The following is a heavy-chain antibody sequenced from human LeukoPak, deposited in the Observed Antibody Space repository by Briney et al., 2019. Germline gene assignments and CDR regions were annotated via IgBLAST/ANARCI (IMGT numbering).Heavy chain of an antibody. CDR1: GGSISSYY. Sequence: PSETLSLTCTVSGGSISSYYWSWIRQPPGKGLEWIGYIYYSGNTYYNAPLKSRVTISVDTSKNQFSLKLSSVTAADTAVYYCARAFGGVRYYYMVVWGKGTTVTVSS. CDR3: ARAFGGVRYYYMVV. D-gene: IGHD2-8*02. CDR2: IYYSGNT. J-gene: IGHJ6*03. V-gene: IGHV4-59*12.